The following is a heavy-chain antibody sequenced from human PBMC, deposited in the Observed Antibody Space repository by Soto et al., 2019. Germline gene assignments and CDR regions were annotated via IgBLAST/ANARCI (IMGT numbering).Heavy chain of an antibody. J-gene: IGHJ4*02. CDR1: GYSFTSLD. D-gene: IGHD2-21*02. Sequence: QVQLVQSGAEVREPGASVKVSCKASGYSFTSLDINWVRQTTGQGLEWMGWMQPSSGRTGYAQKFQGSVTMTRDTSIKTAYMELSSLTSDDTAFYYCARGVTAGVDYWGQGALVTCSS. CDR2: MQPSSGRT. CDR3: ARGVTAGVDY. V-gene: IGHV1-8*01.